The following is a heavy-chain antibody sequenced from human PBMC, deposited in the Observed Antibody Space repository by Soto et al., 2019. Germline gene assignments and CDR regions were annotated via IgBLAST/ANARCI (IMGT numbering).Heavy chain of an antibody. D-gene: IGHD5-12*01. V-gene: IGHV4-59*12. CDR2: IYHSGST. J-gene: IGHJ4*02. CDR1: GGSISSYY. Sequence: SETLSLTCTVSGGSISSYYWSWIWQPPGKGLEWIGYIYHSGSTYYNPSLKSRVTISVDRSKNQFSLKLSSVTAADTAVYYCARGIVATIHFDYWGQGILVTVSS. CDR3: ARGIVATIHFDY.